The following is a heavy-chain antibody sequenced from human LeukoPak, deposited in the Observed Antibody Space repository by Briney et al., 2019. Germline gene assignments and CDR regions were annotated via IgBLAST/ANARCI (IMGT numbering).Heavy chain of an antibody. CDR2: IYYSGST. CDR1: GVSISNYY. J-gene: IGHJ5*02. Sequence: PSETLSLTCNVSGVSISNYYWIWIRQPPGKGLEGIGYIYYSGSTNYNPSLKSRDTISVDTSKHQVPQSLSSVTAADTAVYYCARAGSSDLGWVDLWGQGTLVTVSS. CDR3: ARAGSSDLGWVDL. D-gene: IGHD6-6*01. V-gene: IGHV4-59*12.